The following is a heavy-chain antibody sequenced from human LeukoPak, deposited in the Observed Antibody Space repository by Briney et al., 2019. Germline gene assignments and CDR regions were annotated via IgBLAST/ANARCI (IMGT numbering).Heavy chain of an antibody. V-gene: IGHV1-18*01. Sequence: ASVKVSCKASGYTFTSYGISWVRQAPGQGLEWMGWISAYNGNTNYAQKLQGRVTMTTDTSTSTAYMELRSLRSDDTAVYYCARDLGTSGGYYDSSGYPDYWGQGTLVTVSS. D-gene: IGHD3-22*01. CDR1: GYTFTSYG. CDR3: ARDLGTSGGYYDSSGYPDY. J-gene: IGHJ4*02. CDR2: ISAYNGNT.